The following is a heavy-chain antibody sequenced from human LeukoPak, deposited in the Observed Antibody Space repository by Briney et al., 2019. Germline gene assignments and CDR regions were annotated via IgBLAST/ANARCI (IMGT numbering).Heavy chain of an antibody. J-gene: IGHJ1*01. CDR3: ARGASTYYYDSSGLLGHFQH. D-gene: IGHD3-22*01. CDR1: GYTFTGYY. V-gene: IGHV1-2*02. CDR2: INPNSGGT. Sequence: ASVKVSCKASGYTFTGYYMHWVRQAPGQGLEWMGWINPNSGGTNYAQKFQGRVTMTRDTSISTAYMELSRLRSDDTAVYYCARGASTYYYDSSGLLGHFQHWGQGTLVTVSS.